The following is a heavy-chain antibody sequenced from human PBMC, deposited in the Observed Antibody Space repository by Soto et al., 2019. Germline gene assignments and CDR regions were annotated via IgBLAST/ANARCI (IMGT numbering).Heavy chain of an antibody. CDR1: GYTFTSYG. CDR2: ISAYNGNT. CDR3: AMSRLLWFGETLPYYFDY. Sequence: QVQLVQSGAEVKKPGASVKVSCKASGYTFTSYGISWVRQAPGQGLEWMGWISAYNGNTNYAQKLQSRVTMTTDTSTSTAYMELRSLRSDDTAVYYCAMSRLLWFGETLPYYFDYWGQGTLVTVSS. D-gene: IGHD3-10*01. J-gene: IGHJ4*02. V-gene: IGHV1-18*01.